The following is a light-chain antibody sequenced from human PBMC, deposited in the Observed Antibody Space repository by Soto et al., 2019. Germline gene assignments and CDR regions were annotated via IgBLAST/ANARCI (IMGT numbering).Light chain of an antibody. CDR1: SSDVGGYNY. CDR3: SSYGGNDWV. J-gene: IGLJ3*02. CDR2: EVH. Sequence: ALTQPPSASGSLGQSVTFSCTGTSSDVGGYNYVSWYQQHPGKAPKLIIYEVHKRPSGVPDRFSGSKSGNTASLTVSGLQAEDESDYHCSSYGGNDWVFGGGTKLTVL. V-gene: IGLV2-8*01.